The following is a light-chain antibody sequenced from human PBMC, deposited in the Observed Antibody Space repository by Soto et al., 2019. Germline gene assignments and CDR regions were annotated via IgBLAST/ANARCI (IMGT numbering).Light chain of an antibody. CDR3: QQYGTSPPT. J-gene: IGKJ1*01. CDR1: QSVSNNY. CDR2: GSS. Sequence: EVVLTQSPGTLSLSPGERATLSCRASQSVSNNYFAWYQQKPGQAPRLLIFGSSDRATDIPYRFSGSGSGTDFTLTITRLEPEDFAVYYCQQYGTSPPTFGQGTKVEI. V-gene: IGKV3-20*01.